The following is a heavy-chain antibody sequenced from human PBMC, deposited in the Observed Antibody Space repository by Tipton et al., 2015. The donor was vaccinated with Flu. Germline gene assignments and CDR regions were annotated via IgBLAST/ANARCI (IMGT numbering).Heavy chain of an antibody. V-gene: IGHV4-34*01. CDR2: INHSGST. J-gene: IGHJ4*02. CDR1: GGSFSGYY. CDR3: ARGRGAFDY. Sequence: TLSLTCAVYGGSFSGYYWSWIRQPPGKGLEWIGEINHSGSTNYNPSLKSRVTISVDTSKNQFSLKLSSVTAADTAVYYCARGRGAFDYWGQGTLVTVSS.